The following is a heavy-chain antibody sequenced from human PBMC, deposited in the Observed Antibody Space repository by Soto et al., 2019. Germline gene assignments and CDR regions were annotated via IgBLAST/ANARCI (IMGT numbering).Heavy chain of an antibody. J-gene: IGHJ6*03. CDR1: GYTFTSYG. CDR2: ISAYNGNT. D-gene: IGHD4-4*01. CDR3: ARDGSTTVTNYYMDV. Sequence: ASVQVSCKASGYTFTSYGISWVRQAPGQGLEWMGWISAYNGNTNYAQKLQGRVTMTTDTSTSTAYMELRSLRSDDTAVYYCARDGSTTVTNYYMDVWGKGTTVTVSS. V-gene: IGHV1-18*01.